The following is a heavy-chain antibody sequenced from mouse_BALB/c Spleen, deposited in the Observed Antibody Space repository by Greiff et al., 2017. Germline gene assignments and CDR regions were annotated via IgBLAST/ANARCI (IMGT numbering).Heavy chain of an antibody. CDR2: INPSTGYT. Sequence: QVQLQQSGAELAKPGASVKMSCKASGYTFTSYWMHWVKQRPGQGLEWIGYINPSTGYTEYNQKFKDKATLTADKSSSTAYMQLSSLTSEDSAVYYCARSRVEGNYPFAYWGQGTLVTVSA. CDR1: GYTFTSYW. J-gene: IGHJ3*01. D-gene: IGHD2-1*01. V-gene: IGHV1-7*01. CDR3: ARSRVEGNYPFAY.